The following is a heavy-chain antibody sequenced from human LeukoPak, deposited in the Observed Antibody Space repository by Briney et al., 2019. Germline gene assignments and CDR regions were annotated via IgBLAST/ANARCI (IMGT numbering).Heavy chain of an antibody. CDR2: IWYGGSTK. J-gene: IGHJ4*02. Sequence: RGSLRLSCVASGFTFNNYGMHWVRQAPGKGLEWVAVIWYGGSTKYYADSVKGRFTISRDNSKNPLYLQMNPLRAEDTAVYYCARFYGYSGEVLRGADYWGQGTLVTVSS. CDR1: GFTFNNYG. D-gene: IGHD5-18*01. CDR3: ARFYGYSGEVLRGADY. V-gene: IGHV3-33*01.